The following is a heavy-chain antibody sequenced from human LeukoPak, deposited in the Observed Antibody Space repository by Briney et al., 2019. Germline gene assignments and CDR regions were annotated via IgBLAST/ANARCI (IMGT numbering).Heavy chain of an antibody. CDR2: INHSGST. D-gene: IGHD3-9*01. J-gene: IGHJ6*03. CDR1: GGSFSGYY. V-gene: IGHV4-34*01. CDR3: ARGQANILTGFLSRRGYYHYYYMDV. Sequence: PSETLSLTCAVYGGSFSGYYWSWIRQPPGKGVECIGEINHSGSTNYNPSLKSRVTISVDTSKNQFSLKLSSVTAADTAVYYCARGQANILTGFLSRRGYYHYYYMDVWGKGTTVIVSS.